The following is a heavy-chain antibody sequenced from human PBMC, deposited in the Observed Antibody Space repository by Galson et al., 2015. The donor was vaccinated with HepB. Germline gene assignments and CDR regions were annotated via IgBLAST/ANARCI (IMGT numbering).Heavy chain of an antibody. CDR3: ARDNVRLGELPRDY. V-gene: IGHV3-30*04. D-gene: IGHD3-16*01. J-gene: IGHJ4*02. Sequence: SLRLSCAASGFTFSTYAMHWVRQAPGKGLEWVTLISHDGTNKYYGDSVKGRFTISRDNSKNTLYLQMNSLRLEDTAVYYCARDNVRLGELPRDYWGQGTLVTVSS. CDR1: GFTFSTYA. CDR2: ISHDGTNK.